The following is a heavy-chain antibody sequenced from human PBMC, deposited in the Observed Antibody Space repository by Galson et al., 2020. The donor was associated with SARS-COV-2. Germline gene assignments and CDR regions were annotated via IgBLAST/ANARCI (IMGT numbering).Heavy chain of an antibody. V-gene: IGHV3-9*01. J-gene: IGHJ6*02. CDR1: GFTFDDYA. Sequence: SLKISCAASGFTFDDYAMHWVRQAPGKGLEWVSGISWNSGSIGYADSVKGRFTISRDNAKNSLYLQMNSLRAEDTALYYCAKDIAYYYGMDGWGQGTTVTVSS. CDR3: AKDIAYYYGMDG. CDR2: ISWNSGSI.